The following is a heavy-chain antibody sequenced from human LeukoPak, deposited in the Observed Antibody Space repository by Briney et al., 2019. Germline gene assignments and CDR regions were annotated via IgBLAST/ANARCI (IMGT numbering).Heavy chain of an antibody. Sequence: GGSLRLSCAASGFTFSSYTMNWVRQAPGKGLEWVSSISSSSSYIYYADSLKGRFTISRDNARNSLFLQMNSLGAEDTAVYYCARGGSYLSAFDIWGQGTMVTVSS. CDR1: GFTFSSYT. CDR2: ISSSSSYI. CDR3: ARGGSYLSAFDI. J-gene: IGHJ3*02. D-gene: IGHD1-26*01. V-gene: IGHV3-21*01.